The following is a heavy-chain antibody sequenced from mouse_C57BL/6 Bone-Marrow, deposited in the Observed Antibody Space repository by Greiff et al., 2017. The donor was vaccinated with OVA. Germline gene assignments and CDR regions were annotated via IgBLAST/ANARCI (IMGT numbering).Heavy chain of an antibody. CDR2: IYPRSGNT. CDR3: ARDYVFAY. J-gene: IGHJ3*01. Sequence: LVESGAELARPGASVTLSCKASGYTFTSYGISWVKQRTGQGLEWIGEIYPRSGNTYYNEKFKGKATLTADKSSSTAYMELRSLTSEGSAVYFCARDYVFAYWGQGTLVTVSA. D-gene: IGHD1-1*02. CDR1: GYTFTSYG. V-gene: IGHV1-81*01.